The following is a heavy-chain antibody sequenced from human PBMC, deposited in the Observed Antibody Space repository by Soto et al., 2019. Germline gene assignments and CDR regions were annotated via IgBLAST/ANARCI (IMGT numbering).Heavy chain of an antibody. Sequence: QVQLVQSGAEVKKPGSSVKVACKTSGGTFSTYAISWVRQAPGQGLEWLGGIIPPFRTTSYAQKFRGRVTISADESTGTAYMELSSLRSEDTAMYYCAREWARTKGWPRTPNYGMDVWGQGTKVTVSS. CDR3: AREWARTKGWPRTPNYGMDV. J-gene: IGHJ6*02. V-gene: IGHV1-69*01. CDR1: GGTFSTYA. D-gene: IGHD6-19*01. CDR2: IIPPFRTT.